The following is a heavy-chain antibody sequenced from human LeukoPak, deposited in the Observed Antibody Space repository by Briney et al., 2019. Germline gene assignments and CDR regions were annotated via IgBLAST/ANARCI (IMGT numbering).Heavy chain of an antibody. D-gene: IGHD6-13*01. J-gene: IGHJ2*01. Sequence: GRSLRLSCAASGFTFSSYGMHWVRQAPGKGLEWVAVIWYDGSNKYYADSVKGRFTISRDNSKNTLYLQMNSLRAEDTAVYYCARDDQTATGFDLWGRGTLVTVSS. CDR2: IWYDGSNK. CDR3: ARDDQTATGFDL. CDR1: GFTFSSYG. V-gene: IGHV3-33*01.